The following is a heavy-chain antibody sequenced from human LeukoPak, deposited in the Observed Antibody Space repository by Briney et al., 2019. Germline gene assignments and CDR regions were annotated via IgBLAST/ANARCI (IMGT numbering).Heavy chain of an antibody. CDR3: AAKPYSGSSWFDP. J-gene: IGHJ5*02. D-gene: IGHD6-6*01. Sequence: GEALKISCKGSGYSFTSYLIVWVRQMPGKGLEWMGIIYPGESDTRYSPSFQGQVTISADKSISTAYLQWSSLKASDTAMYYCAAKPYSGSSWFDPWGQGTLDTVSS. V-gene: IGHV5-51*01. CDR2: IYPGESDT. CDR1: GYSFTSYL.